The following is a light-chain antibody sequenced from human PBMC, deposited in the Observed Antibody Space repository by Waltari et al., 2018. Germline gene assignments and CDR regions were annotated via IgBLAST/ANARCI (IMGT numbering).Light chain of an antibody. CDR2: EDN. V-gene: IGLV6-57*01. J-gene: IGLJ3*02. CDR1: SGSIASNY. Sequence: NFILTQPHSVSESPGKTVTISCTRISGSIASNYVQWYQQRPGSSPTTVIYEDNQRPSGVPARFSGSIDSSSNSASLTISGLETEDEADYYCQSYDSTNLWVFGGGTKLTVL. CDR3: QSYDSTNLWV.